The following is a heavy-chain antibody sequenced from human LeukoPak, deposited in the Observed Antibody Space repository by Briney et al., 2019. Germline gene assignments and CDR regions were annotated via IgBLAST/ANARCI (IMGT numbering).Heavy chain of an antibody. D-gene: IGHD3-22*01. Sequence: SETLSLTCTVSGGSISSYHWSWIRQPAGKGLEWIGRIHTTGSTNYDPSLKSRVTMSVDTSKNQFSLKLSSVTAADTAVYYCARGRTHYYDSSGYYYYYYYMDVWGQGTTVTVSS. CDR2: IHTTGST. V-gene: IGHV4-4*07. CDR3: ARGRTHYYDSSGYYYYYYYMDV. CDR1: GGSISSYH. J-gene: IGHJ6*03.